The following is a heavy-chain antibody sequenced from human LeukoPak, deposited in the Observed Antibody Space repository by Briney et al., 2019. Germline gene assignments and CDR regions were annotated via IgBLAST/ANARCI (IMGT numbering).Heavy chain of an antibody. CDR1: GFTFSSYS. V-gene: IGHV3-48*01. Sequence: AGGSLRLSCAASGFTFSSYSMNWVCQAPGKGLEWVSYISSSSSTIYYADSVKGRSTISRDNAKNSLYLQMNSLRAEDTAVYYCAREVRGGPFDYWGQGTLVTVSS. CDR3: AREVRGGPFDY. CDR2: ISSSSSTI. D-gene: IGHD3-10*01. J-gene: IGHJ4*02.